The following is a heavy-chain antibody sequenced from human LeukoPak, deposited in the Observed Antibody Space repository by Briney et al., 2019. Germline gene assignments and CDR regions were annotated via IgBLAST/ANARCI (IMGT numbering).Heavy chain of an antibody. CDR2: INPNSGGT. V-gene: IGHV1-2*02. CDR3: ATHPRYSSGWHTAGY. CDR1: GYTFTGYY. Sequence: ASVKVSCKASGYTFTGYYIHWVRQAPGQGLEWMGWINPNSGGTNYAQKFQGRVTMTRDTSISTAYMELSRLRSDGTAVYYCATHPRYSSGWHTAGYWGQGTLVTVSS. D-gene: IGHD6-19*01. J-gene: IGHJ4*02.